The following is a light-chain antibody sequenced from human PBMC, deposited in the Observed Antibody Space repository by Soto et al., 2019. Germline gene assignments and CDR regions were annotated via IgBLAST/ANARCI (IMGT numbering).Light chain of an antibody. CDR2: DTT. CDR3: LLSYNLARSRV. Sequence: QAVVTQEPSLTVSPGGTVTLTCGSSTGAVTDGHYPFWFQQKPGQAPRTLIYDTTNKHSWTPARFSGSLLGDKAALTLSGAQPEDEAEYYCLLSYNLARSRVFGGGTKLTVL. V-gene: IGLV7-46*01. CDR1: TGAVTDGHY. J-gene: IGLJ3*02.